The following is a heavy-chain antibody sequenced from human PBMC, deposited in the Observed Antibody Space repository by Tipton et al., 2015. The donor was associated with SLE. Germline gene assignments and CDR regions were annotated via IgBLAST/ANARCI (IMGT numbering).Heavy chain of an antibody. CDR3: ARGRGGEFLDF. D-gene: IGHD3-16*01. V-gene: IGHV3-33*01. J-gene: IGHJ4*02. Sequence: SLRLSCAASGFTFSTSAMHWVRQAPGKGLEWVAVIWYDGSNKFYADSVKGRFTISRDNPKNTVSLQMNSLRVEDTAVYCCARGRGGEFLDFWGLGTLVTVTS. CDR2: IWYDGSNK. CDR1: GFTFSTSA.